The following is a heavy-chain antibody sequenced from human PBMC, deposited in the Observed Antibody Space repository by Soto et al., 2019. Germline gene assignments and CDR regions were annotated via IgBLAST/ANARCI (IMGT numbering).Heavy chain of an antibody. J-gene: IGHJ5*01. CDR2: IYPYDSET. D-gene: IGHD5-18*01. CDR3: TRHTSDRYGPDS. Sequence: GESLRISCKGSGYSFISYWVGWVRQMPGKGLQLMGIIYPYDSETRYSPSFQGLVTISADRSISTAYLQWSSLKTSDTAIYYCTRHTSDRYGPDSWGQGTLVTVSS. CDR1: GYSFISYW. V-gene: IGHV5-51*01.